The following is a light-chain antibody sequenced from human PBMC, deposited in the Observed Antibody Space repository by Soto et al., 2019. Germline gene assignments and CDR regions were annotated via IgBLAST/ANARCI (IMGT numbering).Light chain of an antibody. CDR2: EVS. J-gene: IGLJ3*02. V-gene: IGLV2-8*01. CDR3: SSYAGSNNWV. Sequence: QSALTQPPSASGSPGQSVTISCTGTSSDVGDYNYVSWYQQHPGKAPKLMIYEVSKRPSGVPDRFSGSKSGNTASLTVSGHQAEDEADYYRSSYAGSNNWVFGGGTKLTVL. CDR1: SSDVGDYNY.